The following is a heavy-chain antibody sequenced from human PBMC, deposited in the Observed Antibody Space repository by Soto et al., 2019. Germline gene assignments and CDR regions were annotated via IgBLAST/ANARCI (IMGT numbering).Heavy chain of an antibody. D-gene: IGHD7-27*01. CDR2: IYYSGST. J-gene: IGHJ6*02. Sequence: SETLSLTCTVSGGSISSSSYYWGWIRQPPGKGLEWIGSIYYSGSTYYNPSLKSRVTISVDTSKNQFSLKLSSVTAADTAVYYCASRTGFSANYGMDVWGQGTTVTVSS. CDR3: ASRTGFSANYGMDV. V-gene: IGHV4-39*01. CDR1: GGSISSSSYY.